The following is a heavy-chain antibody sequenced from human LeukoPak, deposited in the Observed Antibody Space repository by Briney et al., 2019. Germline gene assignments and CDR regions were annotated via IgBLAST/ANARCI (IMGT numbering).Heavy chain of an antibody. V-gene: IGHV4-59*06. CDR1: GGSISSYY. CDR3: ARGGPNYLIHWFHP. CDR2: IYDSGTT. J-gene: IGHJ5*02. D-gene: IGHD5-24*01. Sequence: SETLSLTCTVSGGSISSYYWSWIRQLPGEGLEWIGYIYDSGTTYYNPPLRSRVTMSSDTSKNQFSLKLSSVTAADTAVYFCARGGPNYLIHWFHPWGQGTLVTVSS.